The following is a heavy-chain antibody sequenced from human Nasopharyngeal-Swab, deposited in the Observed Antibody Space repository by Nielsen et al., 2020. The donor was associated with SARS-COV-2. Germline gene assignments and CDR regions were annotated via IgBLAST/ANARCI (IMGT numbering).Heavy chain of an antibody. V-gene: IGHV4-34*01. J-gene: IGHJ4*02. CDR2: INHSGST. CDR3: ARGRGEYSSSSAFFDY. D-gene: IGHD6-6*01. Sequence: GSLRLSCAVSGGSFSGYYWSWIRQPPGKGLERIGEINHSGSTNYNPSLKSRVTISVDTSKNQFSLKLSSVTAADTAVYYCARGRGEYSSSSAFFDYWGQGTLVTVSS. CDR1: GGSFSGYY.